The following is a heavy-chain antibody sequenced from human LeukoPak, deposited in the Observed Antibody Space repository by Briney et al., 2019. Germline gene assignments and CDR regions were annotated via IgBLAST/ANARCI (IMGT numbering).Heavy chain of an antibody. V-gene: IGHV3-11*05. Sequence: GGSLRLSCAASGFTFSDYYMSWIRQAPGKGLEWVSYISSTSSYINYADSVKGRFTISRYNAKNSLFLQMNSLRAEDTAVYYCARVSQWLVPYWGQGTLVTVSS. D-gene: IGHD6-19*01. J-gene: IGHJ4*02. CDR1: GFTFSDYY. CDR3: ARVSQWLVPY. CDR2: ISSTSSYI.